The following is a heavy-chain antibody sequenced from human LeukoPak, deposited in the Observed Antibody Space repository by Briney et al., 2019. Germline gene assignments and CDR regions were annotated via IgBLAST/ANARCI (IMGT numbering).Heavy chain of an antibody. D-gene: IGHD6-13*01. Sequence: ASVKVSCTASGGTFSSYAISWVRQAPGQGLKWMGGIIPIFGTANYAQKFQGRVTITADESTSTAYMELSSLRSEDTAVYYCARGIAARSFRDYYYYYGMDVWGQGTTVTVSS. CDR1: GGTFSSYA. J-gene: IGHJ6*02. CDR2: IIPIFGTA. V-gene: IGHV1-69*13. CDR3: ARGIAARSFRDYYYYYGMDV.